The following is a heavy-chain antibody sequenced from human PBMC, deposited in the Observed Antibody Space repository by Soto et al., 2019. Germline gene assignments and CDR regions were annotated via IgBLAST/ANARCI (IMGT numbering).Heavy chain of an antibody. CDR1: GFAISGFS. CDR2: ITIRTGNV. J-gene: IGHJ4*01. D-gene: IGHD3-10*02. V-gene: IGHV3-48*02. Sequence: GGSLRPYCEAFGFAISGFSLNWGRQAPGKGLEWLAYITIRTGNVLYADSVRGRFTISADNAENSVILQMSSLRDEDSAVYFCVRDRDLYRDMFHADLWGQGT. CDR3: VRDRDLYRDMFHADL.